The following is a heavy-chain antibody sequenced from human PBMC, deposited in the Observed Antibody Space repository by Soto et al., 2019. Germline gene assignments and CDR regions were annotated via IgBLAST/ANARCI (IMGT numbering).Heavy chain of an antibody. D-gene: IGHD3-3*01. CDR1: GFTFSNAW. J-gene: IGHJ3*02. CDR3: TTVSWSGYYWYAFDI. CDR2: IKSKTDGGTT. Sequence: GGSLRLSCAASGFTFSNAWMSWVRQAPGKGLEWVGRIKSKTDGGTTDYAAPVKGRFTISRDDSKNTLYLQMNSLKTEDTAVYYCTTVSWSGYYWYAFDIWGQGTMGTVSS. V-gene: IGHV3-15*01.